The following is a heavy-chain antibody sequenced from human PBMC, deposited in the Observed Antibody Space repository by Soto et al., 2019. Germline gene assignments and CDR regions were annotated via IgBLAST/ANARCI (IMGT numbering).Heavy chain of an antibody. CDR2: IYYSATT. D-gene: IGHD3-16*01. Sequence: QVQLHESGPGLVKPSETLSLTCTVSGAPLFNHYWSWIRQSPGRGLEWIGHIYYSATTKYNPSLKSLVTISVDESTYHFSMKLTDVTAADKAVYYCAINQEYCDYENWGQGTMVIVSS. J-gene: IGHJ4*02. CDR1: GAPLFNHY. CDR3: AINQEYCDYEN. V-gene: IGHV4-59*11.